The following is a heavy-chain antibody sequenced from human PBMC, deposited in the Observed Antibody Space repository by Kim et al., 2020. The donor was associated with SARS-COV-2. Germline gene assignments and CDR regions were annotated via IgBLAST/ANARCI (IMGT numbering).Heavy chain of an antibody. CDR3: ARLPRVPFVAAATLYYYGMDV. Sequence: GGSLRLSCAASGFTFSSYWMSWVRQAPGKGLEWVANIKQDGSEKYYVDSVKGRFTISRDNAKNSLYLQMNSLRAEDTAVYYCARLPRVPFVAAATLYYYGMDVWGQGTTVTVSS. D-gene: IGHD6-13*01. V-gene: IGHV3-7*01. J-gene: IGHJ6*02. CDR1: GFTFSSYW. CDR2: IKQDGSEK.